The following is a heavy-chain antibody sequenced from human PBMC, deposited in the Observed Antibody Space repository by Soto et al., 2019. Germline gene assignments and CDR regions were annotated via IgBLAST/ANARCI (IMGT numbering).Heavy chain of an antibody. V-gene: IGHV1-69*13. Sequence: GASVKVSCKASGGTFSSYAISWVRQAPGQGLEWMGGIIPIFGTTNYAQKFQGRVTITADESTSTAYMELSSLRSEDTAVYYCARVKEITIFGVAPQRWFDPWGQGTLVTVSS. J-gene: IGHJ5*02. D-gene: IGHD3-3*01. CDR1: GGTFSSYA. CDR3: ARVKEITIFGVAPQRWFDP. CDR2: IIPIFGTT.